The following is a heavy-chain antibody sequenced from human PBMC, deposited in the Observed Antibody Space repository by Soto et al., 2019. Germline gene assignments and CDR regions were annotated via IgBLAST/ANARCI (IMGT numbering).Heavy chain of an antibody. Sequence: SLRLSCAASGFTFSSYGMHWVRQAPGKGLEWVAVISYDGSNKYYADSVKGRFTISRDNSKNTLYLQMNSLRAEDTAAYYCATLQQLVTEDFDYWGQGTLVTVSS. J-gene: IGHJ4*02. CDR3: ATLQQLVTEDFDY. CDR1: GFTFSSYG. V-gene: IGHV3-30*03. D-gene: IGHD6-13*01. CDR2: ISYDGSNK.